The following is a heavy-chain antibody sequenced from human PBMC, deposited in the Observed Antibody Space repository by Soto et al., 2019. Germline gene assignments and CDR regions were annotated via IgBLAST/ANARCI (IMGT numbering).Heavy chain of an antibody. Sequence: SLRLYCAASGFTFSSYEMNWVRQAPGKGLEWVSYISSSGSTIYYADSVKGRFTISRDNAKNSLYLQMNSLRAEDTAVYYCARGFGVVATAVWGQGTLVTVSS. D-gene: IGHD3-3*01. J-gene: IGHJ4*02. V-gene: IGHV3-48*03. CDR2: ISSSGSTI. CDR1: GFTFSSYE. CDR3: ARGFGVVATAV.